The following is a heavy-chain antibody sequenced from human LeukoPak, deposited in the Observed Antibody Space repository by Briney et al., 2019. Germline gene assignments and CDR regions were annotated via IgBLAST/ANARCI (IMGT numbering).Heavy chain of an antibody. D-gene: IGHD2-2*02. Sequence: ASVKVSCKASGYTFTSYYIHWVRQAPGQGLEWMGIINPSGGSTTYAQKFQGRVTMTRDTSTSTVYMELSSLRSEDTAVYYCARGVPAAIRYFQHWGQGTLVTVSS. CDR1: GYTFTSYY. CDR3: ARGVPAAIRYFQH. J-gene: IGHJ1*01. V-gene: IGHV1-46*01. CDR2: INPSGGST.